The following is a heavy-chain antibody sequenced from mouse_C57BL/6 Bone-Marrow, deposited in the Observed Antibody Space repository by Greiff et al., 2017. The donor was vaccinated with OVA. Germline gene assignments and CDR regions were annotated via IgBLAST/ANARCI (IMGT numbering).Heavy chain of an antibody. Sequence: EVRLQESGAELVRPGASVKLSCTASGFNIKDDYMHWVKQRPEQGLEWIGWIDPENGDTEYASKVQGKATITADTSSNTAYLQLSSLTSEDTAVYYCTLLPYWYAMDYWGQGTSVTVSS. J-gene: IGHJ4*01. CDR2: IDPENGDT. D-gene: IGHD4-1*01. CDR3: TLLPYWYAMDY. CDR1: GFNIKDDY. V-gene: IGHV14-4*01.